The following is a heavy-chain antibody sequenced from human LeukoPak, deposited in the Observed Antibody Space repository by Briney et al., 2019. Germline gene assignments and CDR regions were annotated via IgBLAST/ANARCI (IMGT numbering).Heavy chain of an antibody. Sequence: SETLSLTCAVYGGSFSGYYWSWIRQPPGKGLEWIGEINHSGSTNYNPSLKSRVTISVDTSKNQFSLKLSSVTAADTAVYYCARGGAQYCSSTSCYTLFDYWGQGTLVIVSS. J-gene: IGHJ4*02. V-gene: IGHV4-34*01. D-gene: IGHD2-2*02. CDR1: GGSFSGYY. CDR3: ARGGAQYCSSTSCYTLFDY. CDR2: INHSGST.